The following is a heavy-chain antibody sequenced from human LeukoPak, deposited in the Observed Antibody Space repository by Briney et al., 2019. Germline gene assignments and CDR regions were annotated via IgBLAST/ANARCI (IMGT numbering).Heavy chain of an antibody. Sequence: GSSVKVSCKASGGTFSSYAISWVRQAPGQGLEWMGGIIPIFGTANYAQKFQGRVTITADESTSTAYMELSSLRSEDTAVYYCAREGGWGERTSSSCCFDYWGQGTLVTVSS. V-gene: IGHV1-69*01. J-gene: IGHJ4*02. CDR1: GGTFSSYA. CDR3: AREGGWGERTSSSCCFDY. CDR2: IIPIFGTA. D-gene: IGHD2-15*01.